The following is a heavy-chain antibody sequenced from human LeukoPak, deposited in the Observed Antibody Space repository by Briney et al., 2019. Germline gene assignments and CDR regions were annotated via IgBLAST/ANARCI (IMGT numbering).Heavy chain of an antibody. V-gene: IGHV1-46*01. Sequence: GASVKVSCKASGYTFTSYYMHWVRQAPGQGLEWMGIINPSGGSTSYAQKFQGRVTMTRDTSTSTVYMELSSLRSEDTAVYYCAGAHPGTYYDSSGYYDYWGQGTLVTVSS. D-gene: IGHD3-22*01. CDR1: GYTFTSYY. CDR2: INPSGGST. J-gene: IGHJ4*02. CDR3: AGAHPGTYYDSSGYYDY.